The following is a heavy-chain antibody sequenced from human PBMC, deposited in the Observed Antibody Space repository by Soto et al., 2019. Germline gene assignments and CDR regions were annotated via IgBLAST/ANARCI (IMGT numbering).Heavy chain of an antibody. CDR2: IKSKTDGGTT. Sequence: EVQLVESGGGLVKPGGSLRLSCAASGFTFSNAWMSWVRQAPGKGLEWVGRIKSKTDGGTTDYAAPVKGRFTISRDDSKNTLYLQMNSLKTEDTAVYYCTTEIIVVVVAATPSDSSGFADYCGQGTLVTASS. V-gene: IGHV3-15*01. CDR1: GFTFSNAW. CDR3: TTEIIVVVVAATPSDSSGFADY. J-gene: IGHJ4*02. D-gene: IGHD2-15*01.